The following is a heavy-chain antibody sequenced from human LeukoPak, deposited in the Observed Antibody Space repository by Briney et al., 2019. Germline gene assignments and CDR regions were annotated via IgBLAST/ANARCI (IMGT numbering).Heavy chain of an antibody. CDR2: IIPILGIA. V-gene: IGHV1-69*04. CDR3: ASNYYDSSGPLASDY. CDR1: GGTFSSYA. Sequence: GASVKVSCKASGGTFSSYAISWVRQAPGQGLEWMGRIIPILGIANYAQKFQGRVTITADKSTSTAYMELSSLRSEDTAVYYCASNYYDSSGPLASDYWGQGTLVTVSS. D-gene: IGHD3-22*01. J-gene: IGHJ4*02.